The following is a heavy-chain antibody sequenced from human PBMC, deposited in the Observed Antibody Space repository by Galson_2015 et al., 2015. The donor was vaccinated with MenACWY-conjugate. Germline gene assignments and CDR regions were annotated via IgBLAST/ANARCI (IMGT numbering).Heavy chain of an antibody. Sequence: SLRLSCAASGFTFSDYYMSWIRQAPGKGLECISYISSRSSESNYADSVKGRFTIFRDNAKNSPYLQMNSLRAEDTAVYYCARGWVVANMQGFDAWGQGTLVTVSS. V-gene: IGHV3-11*03. CDR2: ISSRSSES. CDR3: ARGWVVANMQGFDA. D-gene: IGHD2-15*01. J-gene: IGHJ5*02. CDR1: GFTFSDYY.